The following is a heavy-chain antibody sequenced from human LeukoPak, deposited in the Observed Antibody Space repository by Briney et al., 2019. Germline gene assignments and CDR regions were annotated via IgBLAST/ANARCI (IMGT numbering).Heavy chain of an antibody. CDR2: IKPDGSET. V-gene: IGHV3-7*01. Sequence: GGSLRLSCAASGLTFRAHWMNWVRQAPGKGLEWVANIKPDGSETYYVDSVKGRFTVTRDNAQSSLHLQMDSLRGEDTAVYYCLAGGGYWGQGTLVTVSS. D-gene: IGHD3-10*01. CDR3: LAGGGY. J-gene: IGHJ4*02. CDR1: GLTFRAHW.